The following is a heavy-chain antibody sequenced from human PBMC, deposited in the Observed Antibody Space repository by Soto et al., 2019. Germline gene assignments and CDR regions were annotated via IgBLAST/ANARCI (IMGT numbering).Heavy chain of an antibody. CDR1: GGSISSGGYY. Sequence: QVQLQESGPGLVKPSQTLSLTCTVSGGSISSGGYYWRWIRQPPGKGLEWIGYIYYSGSTYYNPSLNCRVTISVDTSKNPVSLRLSSVAAADTAVYYWAGVMAFGGFMPSDYWGQGAMVIVFS. CDR3: AGVMAFGGFMPSDY. CDR2: IYYSGST. J-gene: IGHJ4*02. V-gene: IGHV4-31*03. D-gene: IGHD3-16*01.